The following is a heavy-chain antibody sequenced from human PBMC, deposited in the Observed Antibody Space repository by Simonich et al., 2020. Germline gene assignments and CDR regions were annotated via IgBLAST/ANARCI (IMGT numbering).Heavy chain of an antibody. CDR1: GYTFTRYD. CDR2: MNPNSGNT. J-gene: IGHJ4*02. CDR3: ARGRGGMSRGYVDY. Sequence: QVQLVQSGAEVKKPGASVKVSCKASGYTFTRYDINWVRQTTGQGLEWMEWMNPNSGNTGYAQKFQGRVTITRNNSISKGYMELSSLRSEDTAVYYCARGRGGMSRGYVDYWGQGTLVTVSS. V-gene: IGHV1-8*03. D-gene: IGHD2-15*01.